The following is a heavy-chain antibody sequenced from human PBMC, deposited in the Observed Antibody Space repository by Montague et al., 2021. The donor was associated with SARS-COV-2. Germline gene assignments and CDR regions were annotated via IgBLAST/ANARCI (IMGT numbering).Heavy chain of an antibody. CDR2: INWSADKT. J-gene: IGHJ6*02. V-gene: IGHV3-20*04. D-gene: IGHD2-15*01. CDR3: ARYCGGSFYGLDV. CDR1: GFKFDDSG. Sequence: YLRLSCAASGFKFDDSGMTWVRQAPGKGLEWVCDINWSADKTTYADSVKGRFTISRDNAKNSLFLQMNSLRAEDTALYYCARYCGGSFYGLDVWGQGTTVIVSS.